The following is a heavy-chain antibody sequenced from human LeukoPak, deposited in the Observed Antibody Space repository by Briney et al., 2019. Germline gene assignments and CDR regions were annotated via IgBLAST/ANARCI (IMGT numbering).Heavy chain of an antibody. CDR2: INPNSGGT. J-gene: IGHJ5*02. V-gene: IGHV1-2*02. D-gene: IGHD6-13*01. CDR3: ARSIAAAGPNWFDP. CDR1: GYTFTSYG. Sequence: ASVKVSCKASGYTFTSYGISWVRQAPGQGLEWMGWINPNSGGTNYAQKFQGRVTMTRDTSISTAYMELSSLRSEDTAVYYCARSIAAAGPNWFDPWGQGTLVTVSS.